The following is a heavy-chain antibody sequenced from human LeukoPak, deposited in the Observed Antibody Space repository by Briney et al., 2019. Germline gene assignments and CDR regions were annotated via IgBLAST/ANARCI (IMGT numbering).Heavy chain of an antibody. V-gene: IGHV1-46*01. D-gene: IGHD3-22*01. Sequence: ASVKVSCTASGYTFTSYYIHWVRQAPGQGLEWMGIINPAGGSTTYAQKFQGSRLTLTRDTSTSTVYMELSRLRSEDTAVYYCAGGRGVHDSHTYDYFDYWGQGSLVTVSS. CDR2: INPAGGST. CDR3: AGGRGVHDSHTYDYFDY. J-gene: IGHJ4*02. CDR1: GYTFTSYY.